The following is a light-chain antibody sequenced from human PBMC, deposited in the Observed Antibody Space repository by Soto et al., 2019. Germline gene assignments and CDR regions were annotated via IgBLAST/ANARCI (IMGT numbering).Light chain of an antibody. V-gene: IGLV2-18*02. CDR2: EVS. CDR3: SSYTSSSTYVV. Sequence: QSALTQPPSVSGSPGQSVTISCTGTSSDVGSYNRVSWYQQPPGTAPKLMIYEVSNRPSGVPDRFSGSKSGNTASLTICGLQAEDEADYYCSSYTSSSTYVVFGGGTKLTVL. CDR1: SSDVGSYNR. J-gene: IGLJ2*01.